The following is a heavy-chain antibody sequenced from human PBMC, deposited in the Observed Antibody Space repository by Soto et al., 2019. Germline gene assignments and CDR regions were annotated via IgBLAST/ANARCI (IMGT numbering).Heavy chain of an antibody. D-gene: IGHD2-2*01. V-gene: IGHV4-39*01. Sequence: PSETLSLTCAVSGGSISSSSYYWGWIRQPPGKGLEWIGSIYYSGSTYYNPSLKSRVTISVDTSKNQFSLKLSSVTAADTAVYYCARRGCSSTSCNYYYYGMDVWGQGTMVTVSS. CDR1: GGSISSSSYY. J-gene: IGHJ6*02. CDR2: IYYSGST. CDR3: ARRGCSSTSCNYYYYGMDV.